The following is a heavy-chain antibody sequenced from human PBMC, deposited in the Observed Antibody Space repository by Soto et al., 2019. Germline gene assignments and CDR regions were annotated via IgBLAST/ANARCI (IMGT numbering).Heavy chain of an antibody. CDR1: GGSISIYY. CDR2: IYYSGST. J-gene: IGHJ6*02. V-gene: IGHV4-59*01. D-gene: IGHD2-15*01. CDR3: ARGGFCSGGSCYSHYYYSGMGV. Sequence: QVQLQESGPGLVKPSETLSLTCTVSGGSISIYYWSWIRQPPGKGLEWIGYIYYSGSTNYNPSLKSRVTISVDTSKNQFSLKLSSVTAADTAVYYCARGGFCSGGSCYSHYYYSGMGVWGQGTTVTASS.